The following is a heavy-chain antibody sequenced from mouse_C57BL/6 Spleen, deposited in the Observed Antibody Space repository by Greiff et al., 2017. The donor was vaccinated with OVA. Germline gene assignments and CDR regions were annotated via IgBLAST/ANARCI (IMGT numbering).Heavy chain of an antibody. J-gene: IGHJ3*01. V-gene: IGHV1-61*01. CDR2: IYPSDSET. Sequence: QVQLQQPGAELVRPGSSVKLSCKASGYTFTSYWMDWVKQRPGQGLEWIGNIYPSDSETHYNQKFKDKATLTVDKSSSTAYMQLSSLTSEDSAVYYCARGGLIPFAYWGQGTLVTVSA. CDR1: GYTFTSYW. CDR3: ARGGLIPFAY. D-gene: IGHD2-2*01.